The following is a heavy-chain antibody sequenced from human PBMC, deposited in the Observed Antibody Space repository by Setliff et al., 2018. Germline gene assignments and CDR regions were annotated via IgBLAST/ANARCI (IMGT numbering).Heavy chain of an antibody. CDR2: ISRDSLHI. J-gene: IGHJ4*02. CDR3: ATSDWYAAFDH. V-gene: IGHV3-21*01. D-gene: IGHD6-19*01. CDR1: GFTFGTYT. Sequence: GGSLRLSCVGSGFTFGTYTMNWIRQAPGKGLEWVSSISRDSLHIYYADSLKGRFTISRDNAEDSLYLQMNSLRAEDTAVYFCATSDWYAAFDHWGQGTLVTVSS.